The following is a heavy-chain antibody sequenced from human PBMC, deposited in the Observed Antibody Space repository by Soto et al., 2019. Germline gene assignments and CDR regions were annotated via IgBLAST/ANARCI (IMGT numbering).Heavy chain of an antibody. CDR2: IIPMYGTT. J-gene: IGHJ4*01. CDR1: GGTFRSYV. CDR3: ARIGAVDWSDDD. Sequence: QVQLVQSGAEVQKPGSSVKVSCQASGGTFRSYVTSWVRHAPGQGLEWLGGIIPMYGTTYYAQTLPGRVTVSTDKSTSTAFMELSSCRSEDTAFNYCARIGAVDWSDDDWGHGPLVTVSA. V-gene: IGHV1-69*05. D-gene: IGHD1-1*01.